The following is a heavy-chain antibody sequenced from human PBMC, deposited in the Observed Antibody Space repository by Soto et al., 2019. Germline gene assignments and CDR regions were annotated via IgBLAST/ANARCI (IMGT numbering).Heavy chain of an antibody. V-gene: IGHV3-23*01. D-gene: IGHD5-18*01. CDR2: ISGSGGST. J-gene: IGHJ6*02. Sequence: PGGSLRLSCAASGFRLSSYGMSWVRQAPGKGLEWVSAISGSGGSTYYADSVKGRFTISRDNSKNTLYLQMNSLRAEDTAVYYCANRDTSMVTRYYYGMDVWGQGTTVTVSS. CDR3: ANRDTSMVTRYYYGMDV. CDR1: GFRLSSYG.